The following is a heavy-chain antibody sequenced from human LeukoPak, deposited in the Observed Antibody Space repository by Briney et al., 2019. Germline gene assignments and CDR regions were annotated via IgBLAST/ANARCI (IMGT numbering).Heavy chain of an antibody. CDR1: GYTFTTYG. Sequence: GASVKVSCKASGYTFTTYGVSWVRQAPGQGLEWMGWINTNTGNPTYAQGFTGRFVFSLDTSVSTAYLQISSLKVEDTAVYYCARGTNWFDPWGQGTLVTVSS. CDR3: ARGTNWFDP. CDR2: INTNTGNP. J-gene: IGHJ5*02. V-gene: IGHV7-4-1*02.